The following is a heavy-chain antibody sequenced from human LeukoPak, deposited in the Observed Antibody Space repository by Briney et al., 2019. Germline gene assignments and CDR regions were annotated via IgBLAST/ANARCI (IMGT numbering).Heavy chain of an antibody. J-gene: IGHJ4*02. Sequence: GGSLRLSCAESGFTFSSYGMHWVRQAPGKGLEWVALIWYDGTNKYYADSVKGRFTISRDNSKNTLYLQMNSLRAEDTAVYYCAKDVVRGQGTLVTVSS. CDR3: AKDVV. CDR2: IWYDGTNK. V-gene: IGHV3-33*06. D-gene: IGHD2-21*01. CDR1: GFTFSSYG.